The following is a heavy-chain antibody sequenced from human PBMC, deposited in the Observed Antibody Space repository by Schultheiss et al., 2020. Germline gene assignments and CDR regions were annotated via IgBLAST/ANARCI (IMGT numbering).Heavy chain of an antibody. D-gene: IGHD2-15*01. CDR3: AKDGPGCSGGSCYQVDAFDI. CDR1: GFTFSSYG. V-gene: IGHV3-23*01. J-gene: IGHJ3*02. Sequence: GESLKISCAASGFTFSSYGMHWVRQAPGKGLEWVSAISGSGGSTYYADSVKGRFTISRDNSKNTLYLQMNSLRAEDTAVYYCAKDGPGCSGGSCYQVDAFDIWGQGTMVTVSS. CDR2: ISGSGGST.